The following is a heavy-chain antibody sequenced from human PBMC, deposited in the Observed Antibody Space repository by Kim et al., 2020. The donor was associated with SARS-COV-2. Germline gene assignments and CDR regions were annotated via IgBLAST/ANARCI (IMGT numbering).Heavy chain of an antibody. CDR2: IYYSGST. D-gene: IGHD3-10*01. J-gene: IGHJ5*02. CDR3: ARRVELLWFGELLISGNWFDP. CDR1: GGSISSSSYY. V-gene: IGHV4-39*01. Sequence: SETLSLTCTVSGGSISSSSYYWGWIRQPPGKGLEWIGSIYYSGSTYYNPSLKSRVTISVDTSKNQFSLKLSSVTAADTAVYYCARRVELLWFGELLISGNWFDPWGQGTLVTVSS.